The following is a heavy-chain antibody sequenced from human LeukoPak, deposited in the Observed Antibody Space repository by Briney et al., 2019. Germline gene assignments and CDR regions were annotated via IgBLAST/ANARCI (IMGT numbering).Heavy chain of an antibody. J-gene: IGHJ4*02. CDR1: GGTFSSYA. CDR2: IIPIFGTA. CDR3: ARGSTMSYYFDY. Sequence: ASVKVSCKASGGTFSSYAISWVRQAPGQGLEWMGGIIPIFGTANYAQKFQGRVTITADESTSTAYMELSSLRSEDTAVYYCARGSTMSYYFDYWGQGTLVTVSS. D-gene: IGHD3-22*01. V-gene: IGHV1-69*01.